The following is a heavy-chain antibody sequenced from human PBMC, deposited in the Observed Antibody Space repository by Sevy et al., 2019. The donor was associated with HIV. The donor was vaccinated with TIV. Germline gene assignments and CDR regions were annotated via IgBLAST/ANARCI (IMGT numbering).Heavy chain of an antibody. J-gene: IGHJ6*02. Sequence: ASVKVSCKASGYTFSSYGISWVRQAPGQGLEWMGWISDYNGYTNYAHKFQGRVTMSTETSTRTAYMELRSLRSDDTAVYFCAREGYYYRSGTYRSPNYYGMDVWGQGTAGNVSS. V-gene: IGHV1-18*01. D-gene: IGHD3-10*01. CDR2: ISDYNGYT. CDR3: AREGYYYRSGTYRSPNYYGMDV. CDR1: GYTFSSYG.